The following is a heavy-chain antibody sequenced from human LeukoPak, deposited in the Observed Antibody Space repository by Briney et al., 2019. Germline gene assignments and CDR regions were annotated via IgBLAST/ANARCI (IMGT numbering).Heavy chain of an antibody. J-gene: IGHJ6*02. CDR3: ARVSTVADPDYYYYYGMDV. CDR2: INQVEGDK. CDR1: GLTFSNYW. V-gene: IGHV3-7*01. D-gene: IGHD6-19*01. Sequence: GGSRRLSLAPSGLTFSNYWITWSRGPQGKGLDGWPNINQVEGDKYYVDSVKGRFTISRDNAKNSLYLQMNSLRAEDTAVYYCARVSTVADPDYYYYYGMDVWGQGTTVTVSS.